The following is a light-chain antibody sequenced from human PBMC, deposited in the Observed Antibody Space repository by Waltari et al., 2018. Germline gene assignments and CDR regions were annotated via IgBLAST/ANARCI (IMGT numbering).Light chain of an antibody. Sequence: EIVMTQSPATLSVSPGERVPLSCRARQRIARTLAWYQQKRGQPPRLLIYAASSRAAGIPDRFSASGSETDFSLTISGLQSEDFAIYYCQQYNSWLRTFGQGTKVEIK. CDR3: QQYNSWLRT. CDR1: QRIART. V-gene: IGKV3-15*01. CDR2: AAS. J-gene: IGKJ1*01.